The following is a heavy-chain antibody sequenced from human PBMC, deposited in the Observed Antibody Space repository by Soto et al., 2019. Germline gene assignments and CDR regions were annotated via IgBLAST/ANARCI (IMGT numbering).Heavy chain of an antibody. CDR1: GFTFISYW. Sequence: GSLRLSCAASGFTFISYWMHWVRQAPGEGLVWVSRVSSDGSSTSYADSVKGRFTISRDNSKNTLYLQMNSLRAEDTAVYYCARDSGPAAMGFDYWGQGTLVTVSS. D-gene: IGHD2-2*01. CDR3: ARDSGPAAMGFDY. J-gene: IGHJ4*02. V-gene: IGHV3-74*01. CDR2: VSSDGSST.